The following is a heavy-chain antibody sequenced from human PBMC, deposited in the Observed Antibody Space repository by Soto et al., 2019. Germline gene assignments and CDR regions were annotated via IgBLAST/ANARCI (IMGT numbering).Heavy chain of an antibody. J-gene: IGHJ4*02. D-gene: IGHD6-19*01. CDR1: GFTFSSYS. CDR3: ARVSGSSRMYYFDY. CDR2: ISSSSSYI. Sequence: EVQLVESGGGLVKPGGSLRLSCAASGFTFSSYSMNWVRQAPGKGLEWVSSISSSSSYIYYADSVKGRCTISRDNAKNSLYLKMNSLRSEDTAVYYCARVSGSSRMYYFDYWGQGTLVTVSA. V-gene: IGHV3-21*01.